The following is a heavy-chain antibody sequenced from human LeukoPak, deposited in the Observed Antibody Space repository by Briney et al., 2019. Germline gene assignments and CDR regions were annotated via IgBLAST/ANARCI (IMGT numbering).Heavy chain of an antibody. V-gene: IGHV3-23*01. CDR1: GFTFANYA. CDR3: AKDRGIAARQAFDF. D-gene: IGHD6-25*01. CDR2: ITGSPDTT. Sequence: GGSLRLSCAASGFTFANYALTWVRQAPGKGLDWVSSITGSPDTTFYADPVRGRFTISRDNSKSTVFLEMNSLRAEDTALYFCAKDRGIAARQAFDFWGRGTMVTVS. J-gene: IGHJ3*01.